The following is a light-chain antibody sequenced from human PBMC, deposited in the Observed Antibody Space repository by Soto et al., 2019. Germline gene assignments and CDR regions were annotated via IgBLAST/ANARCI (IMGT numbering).Light chain of an antibody. J-gene: IGKJ1*01. CDR3: LRSYSSPPGT. Sequence: IQLTQYPASLSASVGDRVTISCRASQTISTFLNWYQQKPGTAPRLLIYRASSVQSGVPPRFSGSGSGRDFTLTISSLRPEDIATYFCLRSYSSPPGTSGQGTKLYIK. V-gene: IGKV1-39*01. CDR1: QTISTF. CDR2: RAS.